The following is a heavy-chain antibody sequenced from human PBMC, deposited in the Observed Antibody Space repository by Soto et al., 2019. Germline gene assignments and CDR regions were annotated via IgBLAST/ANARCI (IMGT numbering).Heavy chain of an antibody. D-gene: IGHD2-21*01. J-gene: IGHJ5*02. CDR3: ARVVVSDGWFDP. CDR1: GGTFSSYA. Sequence: ASVKVSCKASGGTFSSYAISWVRQAPGQGLEWMGGSIPIFGTANYAQKFQGRVTLTADESTSTAYMELSSLRSEDTAVYYCARVVVSDGWFDPWGQGTLVTVSS. CDR2: SIPIFGTA. V-gene: IGHV1-69*13.